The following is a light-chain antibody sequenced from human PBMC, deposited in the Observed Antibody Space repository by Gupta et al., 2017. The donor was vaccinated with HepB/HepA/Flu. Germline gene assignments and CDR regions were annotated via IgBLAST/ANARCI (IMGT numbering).Light chain of an antibody. J-gene: IGKJ1*01. CDR1: QSVSSN. Sequence: EIGMTQSPATLSVSPGERATLSCRASQSVSSNLAWYQQKPGQSPRLLIYGASTRATGIPARFSGSGSGTEFPLTISSLQSEDFAVYYCQQHNNWPPWTFGQGTKVEIK. V-gene: IGKV3-15*01. CDR2: GAS. CDR3: QQHNNWPPWT.